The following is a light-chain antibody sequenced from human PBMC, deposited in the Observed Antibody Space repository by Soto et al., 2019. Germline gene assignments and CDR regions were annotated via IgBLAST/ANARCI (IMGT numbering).Light chain of an antibody. J-gene: IGKJ4*01. V-gene: IGKV3-15*01. CDR2: GAS. CDR1: QSISSN. CDR3: QQYKNWPPLT. Sequence: EIVMTQSPAFLSVSPGESATLSCRASQSISSNLAWYQQKPGQAPRLLIYGASTRATGIPARFSGSGSGTEFTLTISSLQSDDFALYYCQQYKNWPPLTFGGGTKVDIK.